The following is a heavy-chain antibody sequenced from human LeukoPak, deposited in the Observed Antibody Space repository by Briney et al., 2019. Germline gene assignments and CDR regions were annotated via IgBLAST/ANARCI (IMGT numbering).Heavy chain of an antibody. J-gene: IGHJ4*02. D-gene: IGHD2/OR15-2a*01. CDR2: ISSSSSTI. CDR1: GFTFSSYS. CDR3: AKDSAKKYDDY. V-gene: IGHV3-48*01. Sequence: RPGGSLRLSCAASGFTFSSYSMNWVRQAPGKGLEWVSYISSSSSTIYYADSVKGRFTISRENSKNTLYLQMNSLRAEDTAVYYCAKDSAKKYDDYWGQGTLVTVSS.